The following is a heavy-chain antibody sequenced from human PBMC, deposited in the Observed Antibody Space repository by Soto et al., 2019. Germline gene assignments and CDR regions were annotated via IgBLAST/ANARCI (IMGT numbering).Heavy chain of an antibody. V-gene: IGHV3-23*01. CDR1: GLSFGDSA. CDR3: AKQLGYCSTGRCYFDY. CDR2: VNPDGSDT. Sequence: GGSLRLSCAASGLSFGDSAMSWVRQPPGKGLEWLAAVNPDGSDTFYADSVKGRFTISRDNSQNTVNLQMKSLRVEDTAIYYCAKQLGYCSTGRCYFDYWGQGTQVTVSS. D-gene: IGHD2-2*01. J-gene: IGHJ4*02.